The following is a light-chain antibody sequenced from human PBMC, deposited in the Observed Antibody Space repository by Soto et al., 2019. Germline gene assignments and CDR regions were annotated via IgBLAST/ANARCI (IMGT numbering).Light chain of an antibody. J-gene: IGLJ2*01. CDR2: DNN. Sequence: QSVLTQPPSVSAAPGQKVTISCSGSSSNIGNNYVSWYQQLPGTAPKLLIYDNNKRPSGIPDRFSGSKSGTSATLGITGLQAGDEADYYCGTCDISLSAVVFGGGTKVTVL. V-gene: IGLV1-51*01. CDR3: GTCDISLSAVV. CDR1: SSNIGNNY.